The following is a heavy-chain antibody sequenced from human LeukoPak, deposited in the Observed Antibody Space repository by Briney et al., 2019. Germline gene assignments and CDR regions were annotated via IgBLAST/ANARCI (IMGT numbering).Heavy chain of an antibody. D-gene: IGHD5/OR15-5a*01. CDR2: ITNSGGDT. V-gene: IGHV3-23*01. CDR1: GFTFSSFA. Sequence: GGSLRLSCAASGFTFSSFAMNWVRQAPGKGLEWVSAITNSGGDTYYAGSVKGRFTVSRDNSKNTLYLQMNSLRAEDTAIYYCAKDLSYSVSRSFDDWGQGTLVTVSS. J-gene: IGHJ4*02. CDR3: AKDLSYSVSRSFDD.